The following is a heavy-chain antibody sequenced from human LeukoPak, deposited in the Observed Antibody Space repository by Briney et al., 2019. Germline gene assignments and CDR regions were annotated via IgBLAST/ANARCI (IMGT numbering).Heavy chain of an antibody. CDR2: ISGSGGST. Sequence: GGSLRPSCAASGFTFSSYAMSWVRQAPGKGLEWVSAISGSGGSTYYADSVKGRFTISRDNSKNTLYLQMNSLRAEDTAVYYCAKEGVDYDFWSGYSSSDAFDIWGQGTMVTVSS. V-gene: IGHV3-23*01. CDR1: GFTFSSYA. CDR3: AKEGVDYDFWSGYSSSDAFDI. J-gene: IGHJ3*02. D-gene: IGHD3-3*01.